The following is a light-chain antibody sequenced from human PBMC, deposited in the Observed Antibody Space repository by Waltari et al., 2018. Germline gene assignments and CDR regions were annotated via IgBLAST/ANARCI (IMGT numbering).Light chain of an antibody. CDR1: QSINSW. Sequence: DIQMTQSPSTLSASIGDRVTITCRASQSINSWLAWYQQKPGKAPNLLIYKSSTLQSGGPSRCSGRGSGTEVTLTISSRQPDDFATYYCQQYSRPVWTFGQGTKVEI. V-gene: IGKV1-5*03. CDR2: KSS. J-gene: IGKJ1*01. CDR3: QQYSRPVWT.